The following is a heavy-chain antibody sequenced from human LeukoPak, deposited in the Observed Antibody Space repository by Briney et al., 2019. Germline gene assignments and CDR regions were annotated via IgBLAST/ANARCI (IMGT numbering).Heavy chain of an antibody. CDR2: INPTGGST. CDR1: GYTFPSYS. CDR3: ARTAARRFDY. J-gene: IGHJ4*02. V-gene: IGHV1-46*01. Sequence: ASVKVSCKASGYTFPSYSMHWVRQAPGQGLEWMGIINPTGGSTTYAQKFQGRVTMTRDTSTSTVYMELSSLRSDDTAAYYCARTAARRFDYWGQGTLVTVSS. D-gene: IGHD6-6*01.